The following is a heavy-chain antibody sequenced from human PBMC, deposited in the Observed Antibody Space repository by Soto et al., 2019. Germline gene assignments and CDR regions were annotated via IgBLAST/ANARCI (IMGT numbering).Heavy chain of an antibody. CDR1: GFIFNNYG. J-gene: IGHJ4*01. CDR3: ASAGQQLVWYFDY. CDR2: IWYDGSKK. D-gene: IGHD6-13*01. V-gene: IGHV3-33*01. Sequence: GGSLRLSCAASGFIFNNYGIHWVRQAPGKGLEWVAVIWYDGSKKYYADSVKGRFTISRDSSKNTVDLEMNSLRVEDTAVYHCASAGQQLVWYFDYWGHGTPVTVSS.